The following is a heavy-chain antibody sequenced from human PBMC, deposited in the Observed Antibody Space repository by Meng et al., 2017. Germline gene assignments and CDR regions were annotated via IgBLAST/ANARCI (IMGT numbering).Heavy chain of an antibody. J-gene: IGHJ4*02. CDR1: GFSLSTSGVG. V-gene: IGHV2-5*02. Sequence: QITMKGAGPTLVNPTQTRMLTGTFSGFSLSTSGVGVGWIRQPPGKALEWLALIYWDDDKRYSPSLKSRLTITKDTSKNQVVLTMTNMDPVDTATYYCAHCLYSSSCDYWGQGTLVTVSS. CDR3: AHCLYSSSCDY. CDR2: IYWDDDK. D-gene: IGHD6-13*01.